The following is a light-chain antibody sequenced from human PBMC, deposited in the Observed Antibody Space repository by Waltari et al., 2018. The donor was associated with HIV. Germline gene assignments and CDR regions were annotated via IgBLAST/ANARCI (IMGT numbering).Light chain of an antibody. CDR2: GAS. J-gene: IGKJ5*01. V-gene: IGKV3-20*01. Sequence: EIVLTQSPGTLSLSPGERATLPCRASQTISNDYLVWYHQKPGQAPRLLIYGASSRATGIPGRFSGSGSGTDFTLTITRLEPEDFAVYYCQQYHTTPFTFGQGTRLEIK. CDR3: QQYHTTPFT. CDR1: QTISNDY.